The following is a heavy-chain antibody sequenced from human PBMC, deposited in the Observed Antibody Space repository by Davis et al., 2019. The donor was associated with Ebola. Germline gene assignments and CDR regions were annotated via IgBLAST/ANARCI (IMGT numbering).Heavy chain of an antibody. CDR1: GGSFSGYY. J-gene: IGHJ6*03. Sequence: PSETLSLTCAVYGGSFSGYYWSWIRQPPGRGLEWIGEINHSGSTNYNPSLKSRVTISVDTSKNQFSLKLSSVTAADTAVYYCARTSAAAYYYFWSGYPYYYYMDVWGKGTTVTVSS. CDR3: ARTSAAAYYYFWSGYPYYYYMDV. V-gene: IGHV4-34*01. CDR2: INHSGST. D-gene: IGHD3-3*01.